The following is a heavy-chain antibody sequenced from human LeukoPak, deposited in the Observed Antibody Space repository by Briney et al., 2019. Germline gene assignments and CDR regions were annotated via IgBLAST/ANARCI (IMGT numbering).Heavy chain of an antibody. CDR2: IYYSGST. D-gene: IGHD3-22*01. Sequence: PSETLSLTCTVSGGSISSSSYYWGWIRQPPGKGLEWIGSIYYSGSTYYNPSLKSRVTISVDTSKNQFSLKLSSVTAADRAVYYCARRTMIVVKDAFDIWGQGTMVTVSS. J-gene: IGHJ3*02. CDR3: ARRTMIVVKDAFDI. CDR1: GGSISSSSYY. V-gene: IGHV4-39*01.